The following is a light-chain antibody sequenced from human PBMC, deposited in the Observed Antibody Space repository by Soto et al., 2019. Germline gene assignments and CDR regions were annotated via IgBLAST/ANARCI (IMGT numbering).Light chain of an antibody. Sequence: VLTESPLSLHLPPGERATLSCRASQSFRGLLAWYQQKPGQAPRLLIYDAYNRATGIPPRFSGSGSGTDFTLTIISLEPEDSAVYYCQQPHLLPITVAHGTRLEIK. V-gene: IGKV3-11*01. J-gene: IGKJ5*01. CDR3: QQPHLLPIT. CDR1: QSFRGL. CDR2: DAY.